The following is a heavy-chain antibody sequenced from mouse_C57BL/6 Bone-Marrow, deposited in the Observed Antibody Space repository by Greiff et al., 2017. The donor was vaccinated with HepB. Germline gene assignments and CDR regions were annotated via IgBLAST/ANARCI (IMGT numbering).Heavy chain of an antibody. D-gene: IGHD1-1*01. Sequence: QVQLKESGAELMKPGASVKLSCKATGYTFTGYWIEWVKQRPGHGLEWIGEILPGSGSTNYNEKFKGKATFTADTSSNTAYMQLSSLTTEDSAIYYCARVPSYYYGSSWYFDVWGTGTTVTVSS. J-gene: IGHJ1*03. CDR1: GYTFTGYW. CDR3: ARVPSYYYGSSWYFDV. V-gene: IGHV1-9*01. CDR2: ILPGSGST.